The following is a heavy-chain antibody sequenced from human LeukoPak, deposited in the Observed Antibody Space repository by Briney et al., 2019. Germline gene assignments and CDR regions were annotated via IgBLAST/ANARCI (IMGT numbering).Heavy chain of an antibody. CDR2: INPNSGGT. V-gene: IGHV1-2*02. Sequence: EASVKVSCKASGYTFTGYYMHWVRQAPGQGLEWMGWINPNSGGTNYAQKFQGRVTMTRDTSISTAYMELSRLRSDDTAVYYCARSPNYDILTGGDYWGQGTLVTVSS. D-gene: IGHD3-9*01. CDR3: ARSPNYDILTGGDY. J-gene: IGHJ4*02. CDR1: GYTFTGYY.